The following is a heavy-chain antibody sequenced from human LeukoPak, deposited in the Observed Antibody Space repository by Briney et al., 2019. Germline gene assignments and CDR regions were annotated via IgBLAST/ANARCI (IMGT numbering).Heavy chain of an antibody. D-gene: IGHD3-10*01. CDR1: GGSFSGYY. Sequence: SETLSLTCAVYGGSFSGYYWSWIRQPPGKGLEWIGEINHSGSTSYNPSLKSRVTISVDTSKNQFSLKLSSVTAADTAVYYCARVRMVRGSIDYWGQGTLVTVSS. J-gene: IGHJ4*02. V-gene: IGHV4-34*01. CDR3: ARVRMVRGSIDY. CDR2: INHSGST.